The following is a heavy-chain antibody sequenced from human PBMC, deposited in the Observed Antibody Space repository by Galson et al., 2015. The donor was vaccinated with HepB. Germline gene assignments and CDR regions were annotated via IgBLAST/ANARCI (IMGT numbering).Heavy chain of an antibody. J-gene: IGHJ4*02. D-gene: IGHD3-10*01. CDR1: GGSISSYC. Sequence: ETLSLTCPVSGGSISSYCWSWIRQPPGKGLEWIGYVYYSGSTNYNPSLKSRVTISVDTSKNQFSLKLSSVTAADTAVYYCARPAITMVREPFDYWGQGTLVTVSS. CDR2: VYYSGST. V-gene: IGHV4-59*01. CDR3: ARPAITMVREPFDY.